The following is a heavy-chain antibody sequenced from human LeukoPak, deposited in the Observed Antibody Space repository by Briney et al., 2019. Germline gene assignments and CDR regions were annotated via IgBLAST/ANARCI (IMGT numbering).Heavy chain of an antibody. CDR2: ISYDGSNK. D-gene: IGHD3-10*01. Sequence: PGGSLRLSCAASGFTFSSYGMHWVRQAPGKGLEWVAVISYDGSNKYYADSVKGRFTISRDNSKNTLYLQMNSLRAEDTALYHCARVMDGSYYMDVWGKGTTVTISS. V-gene: IGHV3-30*03. J-gene: IGHJ6*03. CDR1: GFTFSSYG. CDR3: ARVMDGSYYMDV.